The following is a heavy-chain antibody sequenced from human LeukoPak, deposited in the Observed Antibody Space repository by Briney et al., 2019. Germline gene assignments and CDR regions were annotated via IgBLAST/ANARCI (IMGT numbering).Heavy chain of an antibody. Sequence: KPSETLSLTCAVYGGSFNGYYWTWIRQPPGKGLEWIGEINHSGSTDYNPSLKSRVTTSVDTSKNQFSLKLNSVTAADTAVYYCARGQLRLSNWGQGSLVIVSS. V-gene: IGHV4-34*01. CDR2: INHSGST. CDR3: ARGQLRLSN. J-gene: IGHJ4*02. CDR1: GGSFNGYY. D-gene: IGHD6-25*01.